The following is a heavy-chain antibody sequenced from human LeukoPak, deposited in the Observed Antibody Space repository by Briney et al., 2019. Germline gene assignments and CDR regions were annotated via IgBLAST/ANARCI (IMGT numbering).Heavy chain of an antibody. D-gene: IGHD6-19*01. CDR3: ATSIAVADDFDY. CDR2: ISSSSSYI. CDR1: GFTFSSYS. V-gene: IGHV3-21*01. J-gene: IGHJ4*02. Sequence: PGGSLRLSCAASGFTFSSYSMNWIRQAPGKGLEWVSSISSSSSYIYYADSVKGRFTISRDNAKNSLYLQMNSLRAEDTAVYYCATSIAVADDFDYWGQGTLVTVSS.